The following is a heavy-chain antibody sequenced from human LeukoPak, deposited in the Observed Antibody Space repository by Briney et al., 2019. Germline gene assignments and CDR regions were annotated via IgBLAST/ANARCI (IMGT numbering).Heavy chain of an antibody. CDR3: ARLSFGDSHFDQ. D-gene: IGHD3-10*01. Sequence: PSETLSLTCSVSGASSSNHFWSWIRQPPGKGLEWLGYISRSGHTNYNPSLKSRVTMSFATSKNHFSLNLTSVTAADTAIYYCARLSFGDSHFDQWGQGTLVSVSS. V-gene: IGHV4-59*08. J-gene: IGHJ4*02. CDR2: ISRSGHT. CDR1: GASSSNHF.